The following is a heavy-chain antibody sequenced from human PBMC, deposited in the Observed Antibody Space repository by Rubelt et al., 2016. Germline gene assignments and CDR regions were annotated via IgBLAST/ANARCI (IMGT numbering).Heavy chain of an antibody. D-gene: IGHD1-26*01. Sequence: GGVVQPGRSLRLSCAASGFTFSSYGMHWVRQAPGKGLEWVAVIWYDGSNKYYADSVKGRFTISRDNSKNTLYLQMNSLRAEDTAVYYCARGGRGGSTGYFDYWGQGTLVTVSS. V-gene: IGHV3-33*01. CDR3: ARGGRGGSTGYFDY. J-gene: IGHJ4*02. CDR2: IWYDGSNK. CDR1: GFTFSSYG.